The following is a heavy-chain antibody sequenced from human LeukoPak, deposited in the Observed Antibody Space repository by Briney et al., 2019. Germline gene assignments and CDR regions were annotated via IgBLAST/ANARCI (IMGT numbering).Heavy chain of an antibody. CDR3: AKASIVVPAPIHRGAFDI. D-gene: IGHD2-2*02. Sequence: SGGSLRLSCAASGFTFSSYAMSWVRQAPGKGLEWVSTISGSGGSTYYADSVKGRFTISRDNSKNTLYLQLNSLRAEDMAVYYCAKASIVVPAPIHRGAFDIWGQGTMVTVSS. CDR2: ISGSGGST. J-gene: IGHJ3*02. V-gene: IGHV3-23*01. CDR1: GFTFSSYA.